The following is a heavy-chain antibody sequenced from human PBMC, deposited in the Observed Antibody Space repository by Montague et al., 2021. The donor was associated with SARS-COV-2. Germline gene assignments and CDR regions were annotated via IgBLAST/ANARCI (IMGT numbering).Heavy chain of an antibody. CDR3: ARPLNLYYYGSGSYSSWFDP. J-gene: IGHJ5*02. CDR2: IYYSGST. D-gene: IGHD3-10*01. V-gene: IGHV4-39*01. CDR1: GGSISSGGYY. Sequence: SETLSLTCTVSGGSISSGGYYWSWIRQPPGKGLEWIGSIYYSGSTYYNPSLKSRVTISVDTSKNQFSLKLSSVTAADTAVYYCARPLNLYYYGSGSYSSWFDPRGQGTLVTVSS.